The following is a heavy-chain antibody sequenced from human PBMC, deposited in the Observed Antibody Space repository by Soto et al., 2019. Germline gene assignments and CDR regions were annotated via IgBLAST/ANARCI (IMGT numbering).Heavy chain of an antibody. CDR2: ISSNGGST. CDR3: ARGRPTLSRLDVRYYYYYMDV. J-gene: IGHJ6*03. Sequence: EVQLVESGGGLVQPGGSLRLSCAASGFTFSSYAMHWVRQAPGKGLEYVSAISSNGGSTYYANSVKGRFTISRDNSKNTLYLQMGSLRAEDMAVYYCARGRPTLSRLDVRYYYYYMDVWGKGTTVTVSS. CDR1: GFTFSSYA. V-gene: IGHV3-64*01. D-gene: IGHD1-1*01.